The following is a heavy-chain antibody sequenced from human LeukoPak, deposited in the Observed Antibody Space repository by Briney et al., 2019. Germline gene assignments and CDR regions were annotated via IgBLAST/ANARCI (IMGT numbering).Heavy chain of an antibody. CDR1: GYTFSNFG. CDR3: AREYYDSSGYYLLD. D-gene: IGHD3-22*01. V-gene: IGHV1-2*02. J-gene: IGHJ4*02. Sequence: ASVKVSCKASGYTFSNFGISWVRQAPGQGLEWMGWFNPNSGDTNYAKKFQGRVTMTRDTSISTAYMELSRLRSDDTAVYYCAREYYDSSGYYLLDWGQGTLVTVSS. CDR2: FNPNSGDT.